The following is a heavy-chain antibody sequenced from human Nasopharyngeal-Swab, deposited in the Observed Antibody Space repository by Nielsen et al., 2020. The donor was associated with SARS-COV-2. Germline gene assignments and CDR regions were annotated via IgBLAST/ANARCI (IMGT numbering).Heavy chain of an antibody. D-gene: IGHD1-26*01. J-gene: IGHJ3*02. Sequence: ESLKISFAASGFTFSSYWMSWVRQAPGKGLEWVANIKQDGSEKYYVDSVKGRFTISRDNAKNSLYLQMNSLRAEDTALYYCAKVKSGTSYDAFDIWGQGTMVTVSS. CDR1: GFTFSSYW. CDR2: IKQDGSEK. CDR3: AKVKSGTSYDAFDI. V-gene: IGHV3-7*03.